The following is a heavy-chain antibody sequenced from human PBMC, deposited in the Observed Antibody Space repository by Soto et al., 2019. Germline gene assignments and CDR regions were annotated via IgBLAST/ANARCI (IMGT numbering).Heavy chain of an antibody. CDR1: GFTFGNYG. D-gene: IGHD1-26*01. J-gene: IGHJ6*02. V-gene: IGHV3-33*01. Sequence: PGESLRLSCAASGFTFGNYGMHWVRPAPGKGLEWVAVIWHDGNNKYYADSVRGRFIISRDNSKNRLYLQMHSLRAEDTAVYYCASDLVGASDSYGLDVWGQGPPVTVSS. CDR3: ASDLVGASDSYGLDV. CDR2: IWHDGNNK.